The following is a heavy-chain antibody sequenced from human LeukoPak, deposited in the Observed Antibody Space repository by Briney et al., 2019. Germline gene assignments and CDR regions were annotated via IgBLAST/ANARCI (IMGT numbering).Heavy chain of an antibody. CDR1: GGSISTYY. CDR3: AREYNYYDSSGWDAFEI. CDR2: IYYSGST. J-gene: IGHJ3*02. V-gene: IGHV4-59*01. D-gene: IGHD3-22*01. Sequence: SETLSLTCTVSGGSISTYYWNWIRQPPGKGLEWIGYIYYSGSTNYYASLTGRVTISVDTSKNQFSLKLSSVTAADTAVYYCAREYNYYDSSGWDAFEIWGQGTMVTVSS.